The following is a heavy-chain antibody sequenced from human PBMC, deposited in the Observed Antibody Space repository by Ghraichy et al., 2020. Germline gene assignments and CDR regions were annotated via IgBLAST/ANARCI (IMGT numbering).Heavy chain of an antibody. CDR2: IYYSGST. D-gene: IGHD3-3*01. J-gene: IGHJ4*02. CDR1: GGSISSSSYY. CDR3: ARRPSYYDFWSGYYYYFDY. V-gene: IGHV4-39*01. Sequence: SQTLSLTCTVSGGSISSSSYYWGWIRQPPGKGLEWIGSIYYSGSTYYNPSLKSRVTISVDTSKNQFSLKLSSVTAADTAVYYCARRPSYYDFWSGYYYYFDYWGQGTLVTVSS.